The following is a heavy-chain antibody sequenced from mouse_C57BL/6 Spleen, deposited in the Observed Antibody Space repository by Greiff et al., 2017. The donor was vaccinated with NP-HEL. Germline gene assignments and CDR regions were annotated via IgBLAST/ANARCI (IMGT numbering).Heavy chain of an antibody. J-gene: IGHJ4*01. CDR2: ISDGGSYT. V-gene: IGHV5-4*03. CDR1: GFTFSSYA. CDR3: ASSNYAMDY. D-gene: IGHD1-1*01. Sequence: EVKLMESGGGLVKPGGSLKLSCAASGFTFSSYAMSWVRQTPEKRLEWVATISDGGSYTYYPDNVKGRFTISRDNAKNNLYLQMSHLKSEDTAMYYCASSNYAMDYWGQGTSVTVSS.